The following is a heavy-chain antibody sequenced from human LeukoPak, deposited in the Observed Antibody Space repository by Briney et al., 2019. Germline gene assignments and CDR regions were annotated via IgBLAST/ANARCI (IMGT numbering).Heavy chain of an antibody. CDR1: GFTLSSYA. Sequence: GGSLRLSCTASGFTLSSYAMSWVRQAPGKGPMWVSRICPDGTVTNYADSVKARFSISRDNARNTVYLQMNSLRAEDTAVYYCVRDFRSADYWGQRTLVTVSS. J-gene: IGHJ4*02. CDR3: VRDFRSADY. V-gene: IGHV3-74*01. CDR2: ICPDGTVT.